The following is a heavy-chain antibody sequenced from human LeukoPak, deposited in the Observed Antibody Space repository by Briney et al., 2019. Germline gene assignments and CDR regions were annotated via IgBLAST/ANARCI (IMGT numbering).Heavy chain of an antibody. D-gene: IGHD3-22*01. Sequence: GRSLRLSCAASGFTFSSYGMHWVRQAPGKGLEWVAVIWYDGSSKYYADSVKGRFTISRDNSKNTLYLQMNSLRTEDTAVYYCARDDDYDSSGLDYWGQGTLVTVSS. CDR2: IWYDGSSK. CDR1: GFTFSSYG. CDR3: ARDDDYDSSGLDY. V-gene: IGHV3-33*01. J-gene: IGHJ4*02.